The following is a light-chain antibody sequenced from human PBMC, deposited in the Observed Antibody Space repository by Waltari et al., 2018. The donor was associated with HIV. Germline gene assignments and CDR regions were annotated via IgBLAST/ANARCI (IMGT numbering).Light chain of an antibody. Sequence: QSALTQPASVSGSPGQSITISCSGASSDIADYNYVSWYQQHRGKAPKLMIFEVNQRPSGVSNRVSASKSGYTASLTISGLQAEDEADYYCSSYTSGSTIFGGGTKLTVL. J-gene: IGLJ2*01. CDR3: SSYTSGSTI. V-gene: IGLV2-14*01. CDR1: SSDIADYNY. CDR2: EVN.